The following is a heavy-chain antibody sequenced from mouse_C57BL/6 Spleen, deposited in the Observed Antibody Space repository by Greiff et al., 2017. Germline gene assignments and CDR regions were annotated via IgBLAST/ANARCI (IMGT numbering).Heavy chain of an antibody. J-gene: IGHJ1*03. CDR3: ARGEFYCYGSSNWYFGG. V-gene: IGHV1-85*01. CDR1: GYTFTSYD. Sequence: VQLQQSGPELVKPGASVKLSCKASGYTFTSYDINWVKQRPGQGLEWIGWIYPRDGSTKYTEKFKGKATLTVDTSSSTAYMELHSLTSEDSEVYCGARGEFYCYGSSNWYFGGWGTGTTVTVSS. D-gene: IGHD1-1*01. CDR2: IYPRDGST.